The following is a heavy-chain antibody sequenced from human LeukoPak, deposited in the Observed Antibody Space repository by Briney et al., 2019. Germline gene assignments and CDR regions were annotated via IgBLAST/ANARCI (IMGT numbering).Heavy chain of an antibody. D-gene: IGHD3-10*01. CDR3: AKDLLRENY. Sequence: GRSLRLSCAASGFTFSSYGMHWVRQAPGKGLGWVAVISYDGSNKYYADSVKGRFTISRDNSKNTLYLQMNSLRAEDTAVYYCAKDLLRENYWGQGTLVTVSS. CDR1: GFTFSSYG. CDR2: ISYDGSNK. V-gene: IGHV3-30*18. J-gene: IGHJ4*02.